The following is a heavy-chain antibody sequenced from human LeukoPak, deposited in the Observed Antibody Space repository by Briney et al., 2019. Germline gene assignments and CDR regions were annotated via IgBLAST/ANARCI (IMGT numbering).Heavy chain of an antibody. D-gene: IGHD6-6*01. J-gene: IGHJ2*01. Sequence: MPSETLSLTCAVSGGSISSSNWWSWVSQPPGKGLEWIGEIYHSGSTNYNPSLKSRVTISVDKSKNQFSLKLSSLTAADTAVYYCARAPVAARLGWYFDLWGRGTLVTVSS. CDR1: GGSISSSNW. CDR3: ARAPVAARLGWYFDL. V-gene: IGHV4-4*02. CDR2: IYHSGST.